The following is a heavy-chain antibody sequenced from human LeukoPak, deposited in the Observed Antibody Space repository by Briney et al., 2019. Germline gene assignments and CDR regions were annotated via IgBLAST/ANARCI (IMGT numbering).Heavy chain of an antibody. CDR1: GFIFSTYA. V-gene: IGHV3-23*01. CDR2: ISGSGGST. J-gene: IGHJ6*02. CDR3: AKSLYGDYYYYGLDV. D-gene: IGHD2/OR15-2a*01. Sequence: GGSLRLSCAASGFIFSTYAMSWVRRAPGNGLEWVSGISGSGGSTYYADSVKGRFTISRDNSKNALYLQMNSLRGEDTAVYHCAKSLYGDYYYYGLDVWGQGTTVTVS.